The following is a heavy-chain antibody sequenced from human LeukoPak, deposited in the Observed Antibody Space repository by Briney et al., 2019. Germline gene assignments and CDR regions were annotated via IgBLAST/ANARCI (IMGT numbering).Heavy chain of an antibody. D-gene: IGHD4-17*01. CDR1: GFTFSSSW. CDR3: ARDPAYGAFDY. V-gene: IGHV3-7*01. CDR2: IDPDGNTK. Sequence: GGSLRLSCAASGFTFSSSWMTWVRQAPGRGLEWVANIDPDGNTKNYLDSVKGRFTISRDNARNSLYLQLNSLRAEDTSVYYCARDPAYGAFDYWGQGTLVTVSS. J-gene: IGHJ4*02.